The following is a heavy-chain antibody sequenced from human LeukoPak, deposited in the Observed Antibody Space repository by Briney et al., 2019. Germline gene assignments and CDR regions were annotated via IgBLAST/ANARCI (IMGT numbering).Heavy chain of an antibody. CDR2: VYYSGST. CDR3: ARGHRTYYHYGMDV. J-gene: IGHJ6*02. CDR1: GVPLSSYY. V-gene: IGHV4-59*01. D-gene: IGHD2-8*01. Sequence: SETLSLTCTVSGVPLSSYYWNWIRQPPGKGLEWIGYVYYSGSTNYSPSLKSRVTISLDTSKNQLPLKLSAVTAADTAVYYCARGHRTYYHYGMDVWGQGTTVTVSS.